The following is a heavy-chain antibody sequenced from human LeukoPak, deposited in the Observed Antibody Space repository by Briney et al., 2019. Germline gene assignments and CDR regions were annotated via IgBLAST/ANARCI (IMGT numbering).Heavy chain of an antibody. CDR1: GGTFSSYA. V-gene: IGHV1-69*05. CDR2: IIPIFGTA. Sequence: SVKISCKASGGTFSSYAISWVRQAPGQGLEWMGGIIPIFGTANYAQKFQGRVTITTDESTSTAYMELSSLRSEDTAVYYCARVGDNWNYVGRPYYFDYWGQGTLVTVSS. J-gene: IGHJ4*02. D-gene: IGHD1-7*01. CDR3: ARVGDNWNYVGRPYYFDY.